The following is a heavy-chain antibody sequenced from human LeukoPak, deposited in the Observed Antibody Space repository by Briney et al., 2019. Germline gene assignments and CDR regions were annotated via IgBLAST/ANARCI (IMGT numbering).Heavy chain of an antibody. V-gene: IGHV3-7*03. J-gene: IGHJ4*02. CDR2: IKQDGSEK. D-gene: IGHD3-3*01. CDR1: GFTFSSYW. CDR3: AKDLFTIFGVALYDY. Sequence: AGGSPRLSCAASGFTFSSYWMSWVRQAPGKGLEWVANIKQDGSEKYYVDSVKGRFTISRDNAKNSLYLQMNSLRAEDTAVYYCAKDLFTIFGVALYDYWGQGILVTVSS.